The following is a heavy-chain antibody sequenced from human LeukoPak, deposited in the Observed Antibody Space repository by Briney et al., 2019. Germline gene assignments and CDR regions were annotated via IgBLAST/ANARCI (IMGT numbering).Heavy chain of an antibody. V-gene: IGHV3-23*01. Sequence: PGGSLRLSCAASGFTFSSYGMSWVRQAPGKGLEWVSAISASGDIIYYADSVKGRFTISRDNSKKTLYVQMNSLRAEDTAVYFCAKDRYGDYPYYFDHWGQGTPVTVSS. CDR2: ISASGDII. CDR3: AKDRYGDYPYYFDH. CDR1: GFTFSSYG. J-gene: IGHJ4*02. D-gene: IGHD4-17*01.